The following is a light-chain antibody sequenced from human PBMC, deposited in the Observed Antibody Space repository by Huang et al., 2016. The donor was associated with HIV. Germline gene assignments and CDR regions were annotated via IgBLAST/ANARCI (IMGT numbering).Light chain of an antibody. J-gene: IGKJ3*01. V-gene: IGKV1-39*01. CDR1: QSIKKY. CDR2: GAS. Sequence: DIQMTQSPSSLSASVGVRVTITCRASQSIKKYLNWYQQKPGKAPKLLIYGASRLQSGVPSRFSGSGSGTDFTLTISSLQPEDFATYYCQQSYSTLLFTFGPGTKVDI. CDR3: QQSYSTLLFT.